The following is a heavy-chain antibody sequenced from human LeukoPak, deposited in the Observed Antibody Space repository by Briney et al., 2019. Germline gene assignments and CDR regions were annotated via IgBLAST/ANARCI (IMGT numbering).Heavy chain of an antibody. CDR1: GFTFSSYS. J-gene: IGHJ2*01. D-gene: IGHD3-22*01. CDR3: ARGPDATWRLFSYWYFDL. V-gene: IGHV3-21*01. CDR2: ISSSSSYI. Sequence: GGSLRLSCAASGFTFSSYSMNWVRQAPGKGLELVSSISSSSSYIYYADSVKGRFTISRDNAKNSLYLQMNSLRAEDTAVYYCARGPDATWRLFSYWYFDLWGRGTLVTVSS.